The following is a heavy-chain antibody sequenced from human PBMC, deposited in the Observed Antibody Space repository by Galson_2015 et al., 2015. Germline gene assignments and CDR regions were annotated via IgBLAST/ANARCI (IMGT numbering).Heavy chain of an antibody. V-gene: IGHV3-23*01. CDR2: ISGSGGST. J-gene: IGHJ3*01. Sequence: SLRLSCAASGFSFSSYDMSWVRQAPGKGLEWVSTISGSGGSTYYTDFVKGRFTISRDNSKNTLSLQMNSLRAEDTAVYYCAKQRGTKLRDAFDVWGQGTMVTVSS. CDR1: GFSFSSYD. CDR3: AKQRGTKLRDAFDV. D-gene: IGHD7-27*01.